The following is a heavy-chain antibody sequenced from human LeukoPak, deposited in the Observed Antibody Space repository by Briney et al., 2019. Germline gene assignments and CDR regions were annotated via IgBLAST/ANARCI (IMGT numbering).Heavy chain of an antibody. Sequence: GGSLRLSCAASGFTFSRYWMSWVRQAPGKGLEWVANIKQDGSEKYYVDSVKGRFTISRDNAKNSLYLQMNSLSAEGTAVYYCARGGGDNWNDYFDYWGQGTLVTVSS. CDR2: IKQDGSEK. CDR1: GFTFSRYW. D-gene: IGHD1-1*01. V-gene: IGHV3-7*03. J-gene: IGHJ4*02. CDR3: ARGGGDNWNDYFDY.